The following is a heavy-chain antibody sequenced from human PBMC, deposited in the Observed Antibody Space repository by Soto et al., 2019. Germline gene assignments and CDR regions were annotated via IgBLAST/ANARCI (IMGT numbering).Heavy chain of an antibody. Sequence: SETLSLTCAVSGGSISSDGYYWSWIRQPPGKGLEWIGYFYYTGSTNYNPSLKSRVTISVDASKNQFSLRLSSLTAADTAVYYCARSMHYSDGSNYSPFDYWGQGTLVTVSS. D-gene: IGHD3-22*01. CDR3: ARSMHYSDGSNYSPFDY. V-gene: IGHV4-61*08. CDR1: GGSISSDGYY. J-gene: IGHJ4*02. CDR2: FYYTGST.